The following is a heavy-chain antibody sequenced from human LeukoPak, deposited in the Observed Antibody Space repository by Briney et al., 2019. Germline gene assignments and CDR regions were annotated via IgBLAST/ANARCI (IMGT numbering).Heavy chain of an antibody. Sequence: GGSLRLSCAASGFTFSSYWMSWVRQAPGKGLEWAANIKQDGSEKYYVDSVKGRFTISRDNAKNSLYLQMNSLRAEDTAVYYCARAEAYYDILTGYYYSYYFDYWGQGTLVTVSS. J-gene: IGHJ4*02. CDR3: ARAEAYYDILTGYYYSYYFDY. D-gene: IGHD3-9*01. CDR1: GFTFSSYW. V-gene: IGHV3-7*01. CDR2: IKQDGSEK.